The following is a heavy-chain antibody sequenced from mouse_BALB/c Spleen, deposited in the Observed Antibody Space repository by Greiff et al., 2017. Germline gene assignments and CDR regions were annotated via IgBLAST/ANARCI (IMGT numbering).Heavy chain of an antibody. V-gene: IGHV2-9*02. CDR1: GFSLTSYG. CDR2: IWAGGST. D-gene: IGHD2-1*01. Sequence: VQLVESGPGLVAPSQSLSITCTVSGFSLTSYGVHWVRQPPGKGLEWLGVIWAGGSTNYNSALMSRLSISKDNSKSQVFLKMNSLQTDDTAMYYCARDRGGNYGWFAYWGQGTLVTVSA. CDR3: ARDRGGNYGWFAY. J-gene: IGHJ3*01.